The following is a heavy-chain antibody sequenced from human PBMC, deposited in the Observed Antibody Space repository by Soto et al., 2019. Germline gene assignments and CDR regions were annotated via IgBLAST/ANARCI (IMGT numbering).Heavy chain of an antibody. CDR1: GGSISSGDYY. CDR2: IYYSGST. Sequence: LSLTFTVSGGSISSGDYYWSWIRQPPGKGLEWIGYIYYSGSTYYNPSLKSRVTISVDTSKNQFSLKLSSVTAADTAVYYCAREVEGSSYYYGSGSYYYNWFDPWGQGTLVTV. CDR3: AREVEGSSYYYGSGSYYYNWFDP. J-gene: IGHJ5*02. D-gene: IGHD3-10*01. V-gene: IGHV4-30-4*01.